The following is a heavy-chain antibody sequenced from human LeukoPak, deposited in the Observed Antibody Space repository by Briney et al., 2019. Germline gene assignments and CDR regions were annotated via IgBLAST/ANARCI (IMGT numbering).Heavy chain of an antibody. J-gene: IGHJ4*02. Sequence: GGPLRLSCAASGFTLSSYEMNWVRQAPGKGLEWLSYISSSGSTIYYADSVKDRFTISRDNAKNSLYLQMNSLRAEDTALYYCARGGYCSSTSCYVDSFDYWGQGTLVTVSS. CDR2: ISSSGSTI. CDR3: ARGGYCSSTSCYVDSFDY. CDR1: GFTLSSYE. D-gene: IGHD2-2*01. V-gene: IGHV3-48*03.